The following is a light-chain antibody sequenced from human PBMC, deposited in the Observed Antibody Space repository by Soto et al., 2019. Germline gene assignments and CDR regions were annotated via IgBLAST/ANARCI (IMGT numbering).Light chain of an antibody. CDR3: CSYAGGNNWV. CDR1: GSDVGRYNL. CDR2: EDT. J-gene: IGLJ3*02. V-gene: IGLV2-23*01. Sequence: QSALTQPASVSGSPGQSITISCTGTGSDVGRYNLVSWYQQHPGKAPKLVIYEDTKRPAGTSSRFSGSKSANTASLTVSGLQAEDEAEYYCCSYAGGNNWVFGGGTKLTVL.